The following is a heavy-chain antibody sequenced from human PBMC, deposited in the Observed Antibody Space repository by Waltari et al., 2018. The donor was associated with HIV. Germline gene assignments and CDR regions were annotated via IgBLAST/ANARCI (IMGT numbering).Heavy chain of an antibody. V-gene: IGHV1-18*01. CDR3: ARLTHYYDTSGPDYYYYGMDV. CDR2: ISTYNGNT. CDR1: GNTFTRDG. D-gene: IGHD3-22*01. J-gene: IGHJ6*02. Sequence: QVQLVQSGAEVKKLGASVKVSCKASGNTFTRDGISWVRQAPGQGLEWMGWISTYNGNTNYAQKLQGRVSMTTETSTSTAYMELRSLRSDDTAVYYCARLTHYYDTSGPDYYYYGMDVWGQGTTVTVSS.